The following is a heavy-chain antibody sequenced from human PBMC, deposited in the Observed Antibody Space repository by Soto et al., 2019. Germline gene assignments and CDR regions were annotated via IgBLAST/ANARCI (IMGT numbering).Heavy chain of an antibody. CDR3: ARDYDFWSGPSGFDP. CDR2: IWYDVSNK. D-gene: IGHD3-3*01. V-gene: IGHV3-33*01. Sequence: GGSLRLSCAASGFTFSSYGMHWVRQAPGKGLEWVAVIWYDVSNKYYADSVKGRFTISRDNSKNTLYLQMNSLRAEDTAVYYCARDYDFWSGPSGFDPWGQGTLVTVSS. J-gene: IGHJ5*02. CDR1: GFTFSSYG.